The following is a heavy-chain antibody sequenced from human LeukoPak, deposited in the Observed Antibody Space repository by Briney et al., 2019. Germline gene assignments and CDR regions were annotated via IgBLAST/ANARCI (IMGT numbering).Heavy chain of an antibody. V-gene: IGHV3-64D*09. CDR2: ISSNGGST. CDR3: VKGGSSQLRAWFDP. Sequence: SGGSLRLSCSASGXTFSSYAMHWVRQAPGKGLEYVSAISSNGGSTYYADSVKGRFTISRDNSKNTLYLQMSSLRAEDTAVYYCVKGGSSQLRAWFDPWGQGTLVTVSS. D-gene: IGHD4-17*01. J-gene: IGHJ5*02. CDR1: GXTFSSYA.